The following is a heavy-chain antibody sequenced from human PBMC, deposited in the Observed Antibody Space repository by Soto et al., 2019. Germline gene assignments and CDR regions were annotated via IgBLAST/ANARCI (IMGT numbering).Heavy chain of an antibody. V-gene: IGHV3-7*01. Sequence: EVQLVESGGGLVQPGGSLRLSCAASGFTFSSYWMSWVRQAPGKGLEWVANIKQDGSEKYNVDFVKGRFTISRDNAKNSLYLQMNSLRVEDTGVYYCARAYGSGSLSGYWGQGTLVTVSS. CDR1: GFTFSSYW. J-gene: IGHJ4*02. CDR3: ARAYGSGSLSGY. D-gene: IGHD3-10*01. CDR2: IKQDGSEK.